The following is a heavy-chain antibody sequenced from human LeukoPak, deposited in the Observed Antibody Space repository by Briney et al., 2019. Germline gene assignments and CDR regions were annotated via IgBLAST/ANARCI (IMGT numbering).Heavy chain of an antibody. CDR1: GYTFTSYD. J-gene: IGHJ6*03. CDR3: ARAIKGGSGSYRYYYMDV. V-gene: IGHV1-8*03. CDR2: MNPNSGNT. D-gene: IGHD3-10*01. Sequence: ASVKISCKASGYTFTSYDINWVRQATGQGLEWMGWMNPNSGNTGYAQKFQGRVTITRNTSISTAYMELSSLRSEDTAVYYCARAIKGGSGSYRYYYMDVWGKGTTVTVSS.